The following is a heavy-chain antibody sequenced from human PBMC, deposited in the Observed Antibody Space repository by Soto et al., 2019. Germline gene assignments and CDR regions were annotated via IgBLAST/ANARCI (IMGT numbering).Heavy chain of an antibody. CDR1: GYTFHIYG. Sequence: ASVKVSCKTSGYTFHIYGITWVRQAPGRGLEWMGWISTYPGKTDYAQSLQGRVTMTTDTSTGTAYLEVRSLRSDDTAVYFCARDVYSGSGDAFDLWGQGTMVTVSS. J-gene: IGHJ3*01. CDR2: ISTYPGKT. CDR3: ARDVYSGSGDAFDL. V-gene: IGHV1-18*01. D-gene: IGHD6-6*01.